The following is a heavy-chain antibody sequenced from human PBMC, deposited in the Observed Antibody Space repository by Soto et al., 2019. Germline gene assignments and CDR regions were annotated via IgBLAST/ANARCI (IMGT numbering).Heavy chain of an antibody. V-gene: IGHV1-69*13. CDR1: GGTFSSYA. Sequence: GASVKVSCKASGGTFSSYAISWVRQAPGQGLEWMGGIIPIFGTANYAQKFKGRVTITADESTSTAYMELSSLRSEDTAVYYCARADSPIAARLHSYYYGMDVWGQGTTVTVSS. J-gene: IGHJ6*02. CDR3: ARADSPIAARLHSYYYGMDV. CDR2: IIPIFGTA. D-gene: IGHD6-6*01.